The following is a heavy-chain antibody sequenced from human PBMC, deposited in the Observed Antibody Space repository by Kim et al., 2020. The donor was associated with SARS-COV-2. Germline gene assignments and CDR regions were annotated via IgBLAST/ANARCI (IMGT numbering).Heavy chain of an antibody. Sequence: SVKVSCKASGGTFSSYAISWVRQAPGQGLEWMGGIIPIFGTANYAQKFQGRVTITADESTSTAYMELSSLRSEDTAVYYCARDLTLRNNYYGSGNWFDPWGQGTLVTVSS. CDR1: GGTFSSYA. J-gene: IGHJ5*02. CDR2: IIPIFGTA. V-gene: IGHV1-69*13. D-gene: IGHD3-10*01. CDR3: ARDLTLRNNYYGSGNWFDP.